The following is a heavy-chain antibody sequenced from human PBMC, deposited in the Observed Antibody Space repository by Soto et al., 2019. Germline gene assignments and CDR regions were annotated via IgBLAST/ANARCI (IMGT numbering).Heavy chain of an antibody. J-gene: IGHJ5*02. CDR3: ARGSRAIFGVVIIVNRWFDP. V-gene: IGHV4-34*01. CDR1: GGSFSGYY. Sequence: SETLSLTCAVYGGSFSGYYWSWIRQPPGKGLEWIGEINHSGSTNYNPSLKSRVTISVDTSKNQFSLKLSSVTAADTAVYYCARGSRAIFGVVIIVNRWFDPWGQGTLVTVSS. CDR2: INHSGST. D-gene: IGHD3-3*01.